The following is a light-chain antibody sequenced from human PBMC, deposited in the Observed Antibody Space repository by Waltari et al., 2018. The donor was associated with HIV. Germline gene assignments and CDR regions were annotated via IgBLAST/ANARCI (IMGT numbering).Light chain of an antibody. Sequence: EIVFTHPPGTLSLSPGDKATLSYRSSQSGNINYLAWYPHKPGQAPRPLISGASSRATGNPDRFSGSGSGTDFTLTISRLEPEDSEVYYRQQYGGSPITFGQGTRLEIK. CDR1: QSGNINY. V-gene: IGKV3-20*01. CDR2: GAS. CDR3: QQYGGSPIT. J-gene: IGKJ5*01.